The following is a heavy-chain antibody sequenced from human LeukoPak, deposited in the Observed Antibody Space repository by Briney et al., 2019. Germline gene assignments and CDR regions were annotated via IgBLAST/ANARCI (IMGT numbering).Heavy chain of an antibody. V-gene: IGHV3-21*01. D-gene: IGHD6-19*01. CDR1: GFTFSSYS. Sequence: PGGSLRLSCAASGFTFSSYSMNWVRQAPGKGLEWVSSISSSSSYIYYADSVKGRFTISRDNAKNSLYLQMNSLRAEDTAVYYCARPRDKLPYRSANGAFDIWGQGTMVTVSS. CDR2: ISSSSSYI. J-gene: IGHJ3*02. CDR3: ARPRDKLPYRSANGAFDI.